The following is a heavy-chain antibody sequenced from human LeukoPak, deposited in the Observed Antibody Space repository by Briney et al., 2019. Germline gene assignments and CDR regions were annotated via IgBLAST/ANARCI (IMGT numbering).Heavy chain of an antibody. D-gene: IGHD4-17*01. CDR3: ARVDFTVTTDRSRFDP. V-gene: IGHV3-11*05. CDR2: ISSSNSYT. CDR1: GFAFSNCG. Sequence: GGSLRLSCAASGFAFSNCGMSWVRLPPGKGLEWVSYISSSNSYTNYADSVKGRFYADSVKGRFTISRDNAKNSLYLQMNSLRAEDTAVYYCARVDFTVTTDRSRFDPWGQGTLVTVSS. J-gene: IGHJ5*02.